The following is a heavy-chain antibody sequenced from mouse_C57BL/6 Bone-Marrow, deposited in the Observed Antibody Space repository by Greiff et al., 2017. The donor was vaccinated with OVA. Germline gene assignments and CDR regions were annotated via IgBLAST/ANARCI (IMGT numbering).Heavy chain of an antibody. D-gene: IGHD1-1*01. CDR3: AKPPNYYGSTWYFDV. Sequence: QVQLQQSGPGLVQPSQSLSITCTVSGFSLTSYGVHWVRQSPGKGLEWLGVIWRGGSTDYNAAFMSRLSITKDNSKSQVFFKMNSLQADDTAIYYCAKPPNYYGSTWYFDVWGTGTTVTVSS. J-gene: IGHJ1*03. CDR2: IWRGGST. CDR1: GFSLTSYG. V-gene: IGHV2-5*01.